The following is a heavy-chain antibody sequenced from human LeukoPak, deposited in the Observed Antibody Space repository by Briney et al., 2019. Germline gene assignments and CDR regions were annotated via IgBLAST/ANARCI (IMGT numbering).Heavy chain of an antibody. Sequence: ASLNVSCKASGYTFTGYYMHWVRQAPGQGLEWMGWINPNSGGTNDAQKFQGRVTMTRDTSISTAHMELSRLRSDDTAVYYCATTFTGNYYGSGNPWGQGTLVTRSP. D-gene: IGHD3-10*01. CDR1: GYTFTGYY. CDR2: INPNSGGT. J-gene: IGHJ5*02. CDR3: ATTFTGNYYGSGNP. V-gene: IGHV1-2*02.